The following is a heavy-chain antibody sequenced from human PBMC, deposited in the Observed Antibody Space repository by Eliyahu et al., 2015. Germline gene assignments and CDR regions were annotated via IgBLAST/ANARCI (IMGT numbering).Heavy chain of an antibody. V-gene: IGHV3-21*01. CDR2: ISSSSSYI. Sequence: EVQLVESGGGLVKPGGSLRLSCAXSGFTFSSFSMNWVRQAPGKGLEWVSSISSSSSYIYYADSVKGRFTISRDNAKNSLYLQMNSLRAEDTAVYYCARGNLSLRGVSLDAFDIWGQGTMVTVSS. CDR1: GFTFSSFS. D-gene: IGHD3-10*01. CDR3: ARGNLSLRGVSLDAFDI. J-gene: IGHJ3*02.